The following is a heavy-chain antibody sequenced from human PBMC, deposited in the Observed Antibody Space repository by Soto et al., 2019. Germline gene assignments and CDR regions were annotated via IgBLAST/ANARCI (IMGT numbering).Heavy chain of an antibody. V-gene: IGHV3-48*02. CDR1: GFTFSNYG. CDR2: INSRSSTI. D-gene: IGHD4-17*01. J-gene: IGHJ4*02. Sequence: EVQLVESGGGLEQPGGSLRLSCTASGFTFSNYGMNWVRQAPGKGLEWVSHINSRSSTIHYADSVKGRFTISRDNAKNSLYLHMNSLRDEDTAVYYCARDEDGDYDFDSWGQGTLVAVSS. CDR3: ARDEDGDYDFDS.